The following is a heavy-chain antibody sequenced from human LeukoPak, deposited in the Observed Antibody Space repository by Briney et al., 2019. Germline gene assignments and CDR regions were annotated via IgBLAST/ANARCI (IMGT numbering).Heavy chain of an antibody. CDR1: GYSISSGYY. D-gene: IGHD2-15*01. CDR2: IYTSGST. J-gene: IGHJ4*02. Sequence: RPSETLSLTCTVSGYSISSGYYWGWIRQPPGKGLEWIGRIYTSGSTDYNPSLKSRVTISKDTSKNEFSLKLSSVTAADTAVYYCARDSPPAYCSGGSCYFDYWGQGTLVTVSS. V-gene: IGHV4-38-2*02. CDR3: ARDSPPAYCSGGSCYFDY.